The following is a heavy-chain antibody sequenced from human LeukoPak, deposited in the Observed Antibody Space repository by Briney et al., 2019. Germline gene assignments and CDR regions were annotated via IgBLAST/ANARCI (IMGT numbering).Heavy chain of an antibody. J-gene: IGHJ4*02. D-gene: IGHD6-19*01. CDR3: ARETLSWGAVAGTFDY. CDR2: IYYSGGT. Sequence: SETLSLTCTVSGGSISSYYWSWIRQPPGKGLEWIGYIYYSGGTNYNPSLKSRVTISVDTSKNQFSLKLSSVTAADTAVYYCARETLSWGAVAGTFDYWGQGTLVTVSS. V-gene: IGHV4-59*01. CDR1: GGSISSYY.